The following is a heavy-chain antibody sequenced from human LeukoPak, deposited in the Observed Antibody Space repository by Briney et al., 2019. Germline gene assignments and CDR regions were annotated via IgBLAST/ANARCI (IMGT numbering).Heavy chain of an antibody. CDR1: GDSVSSNSVT. CDR2: TYYRSTWYN. D-gene: IGHD2-2*01. J-gene: IGHJ5*02. V-gene: IGHV6-1*01. Sequence: HSQTLSLTCAISGDSVSSNSVTWNWIRQSPSRGLEWLGRTYYRSTWYNDYAVSVRGRITVNPDTSKNQFSLHLNSVTPEDTAVYYCARRLTQYDCFDPRGQGILVTVSS. CDR3: ARRLTQYDCFDP.